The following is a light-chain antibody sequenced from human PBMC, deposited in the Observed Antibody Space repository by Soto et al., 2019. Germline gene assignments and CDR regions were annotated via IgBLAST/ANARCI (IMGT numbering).Light chain of an antibody. V-gene: IGKV1-8*01. CDR3: QHYTNWPLT. Sequence: AIRMTQSPSSLSASTGDRVTITCRASQGISSYLAWYQQKPGKAPKLLIYAASTLQSGVPSRFSGSGSGTDFTLTISCLQSEDFATYYCQHYTNWPLTFGGGTKVEIK. CDR2: AAS. J-gene: IGKJ4*01. CDR1: QGISSY.